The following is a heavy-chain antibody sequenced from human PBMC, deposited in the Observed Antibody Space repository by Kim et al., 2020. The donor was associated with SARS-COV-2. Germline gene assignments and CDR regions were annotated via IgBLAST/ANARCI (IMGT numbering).Heavy chain of an antibody. D-gene: IGHD5-18*01. CDR1: GFTFGDYA. J-gene: IGHJ4*02. CDR2: IRSKAYGGTT. Sequence: GGSLRLSCTASGFTFGDYAMSWFRQAPGKGLEWVGFIRSKAYGGTTEYAASVKGRFTISRDDSKSIAYLQMNSLKTEDTAVYYCTRVRQLWPDRYYFDYWGQGTLVTVSS. CDR3: TRVRQLWPDRYYFDY. V-gene: IGHV3-49*03.